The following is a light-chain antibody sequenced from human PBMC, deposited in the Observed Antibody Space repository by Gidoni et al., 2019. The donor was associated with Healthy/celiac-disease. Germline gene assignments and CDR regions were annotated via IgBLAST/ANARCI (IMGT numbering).Light chain of an antibody. V-gene: IGKV3-11*01. CDR3: QQRSPLAMT. CDR1: QSVSSY. CDR2: DAS. Sequence: EIVLTQSPATLSLSPGERATLSCRASQSVSSYLAWYQQKPGQAPRLLIYDASNRATGIPARFSGSGSGTDFTLTISSLEPEDFAVYYCQQRSPLAMTFGQGTKVEIK. J-gene: IGKJ1*01.